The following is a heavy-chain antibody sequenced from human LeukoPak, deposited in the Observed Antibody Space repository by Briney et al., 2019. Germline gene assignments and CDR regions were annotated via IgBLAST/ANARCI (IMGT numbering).Heavy chain of an antibody. V-gene: IGHV3-23*01. CDR3: AAGPYHYGDTIYLMDY. J-gene: IGHJ4*02. D-gene: IGHD4-17*01. CDR1: GFTFRNYG. CDR2: ISGDAADI. Sequence: GGSLRLSCAASGFTFRNYGMSWVRQAPGKGLEWVSAISGDAADIFYADSAKGRFTISRDNSKNTLYLQLNSLRSEDTAVYYCAAGPYHYGDTIYLMDYWGQGTLVTVSS.